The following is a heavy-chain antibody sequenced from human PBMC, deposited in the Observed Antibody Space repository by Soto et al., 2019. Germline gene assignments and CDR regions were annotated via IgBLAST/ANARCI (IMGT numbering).Heavy chain of an antibody. CDR2: ISGSGGST. Sequence: PGGSLRLSCAASGFTFSSYAMSWVRQAPGKGLEWVSAISGSGGSTYYADSVKGRFTISRDNSKNTLYLQMNSLRAEDTAVYYCAKAQVVGRYGDYYFDSWGQGALVTVS. J-gene: IGHJ4*02. CDR3: AKAQVVGRYGDYYFDS. CDR1: GFTFSSYA. D-gene: IGHD4-17*01. V-gene: IGHV3-23*01.